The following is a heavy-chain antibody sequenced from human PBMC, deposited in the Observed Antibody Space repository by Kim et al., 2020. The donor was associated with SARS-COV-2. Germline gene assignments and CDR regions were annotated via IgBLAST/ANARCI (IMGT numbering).Heavy chain of an antibody. Sequence: GESLKISCKGSGYSFTIYWIGWVRQMPGKGLEWMGIIYPGDSDTRYSPSFQGQVTISADKSISTAYLQWSSLKASDTAMYYCARQFIAAAGASGPDYGMDVWGQGTTVTVSS. CDR2: IYPGDSDT. CDR3: ARQFIAAAGASGPDYGMDV. CDR1: GYSFTIYW. V-gene: IGHV5-51*01. J-gene: IGHJ6*02. D-gene: IGHD6-13*01.